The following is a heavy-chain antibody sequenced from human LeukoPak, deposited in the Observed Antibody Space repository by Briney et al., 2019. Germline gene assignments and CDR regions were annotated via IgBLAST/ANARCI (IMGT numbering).Heavy chain of an antibody. J-gene: IGHJ1*01. Sequence: PSETLSLTCAVYGGSFSGYYWSWIRQPPGKGLEWIGEINHSGSTNYNPSLKSRVTISVDTSKNQFSLKLSSVTAADTAVYYCASGYSYAHMWFQHWGQGTLVTVSS. CDR2: INHSGST. CDR3: ASGYSYAHMWFQH. D-gene: IGHD5-18*01. CDR1: GGSFSGYY. V-gene: IGHV4-34*01.